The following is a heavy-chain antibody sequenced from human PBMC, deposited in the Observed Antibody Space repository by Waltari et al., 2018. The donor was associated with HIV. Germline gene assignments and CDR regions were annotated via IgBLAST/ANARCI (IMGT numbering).Heavy chain of an antibody. V-gene: IGHV4-34*01. CDR2: INHSGRT. J-gene: IGHJ6*01. CDR3: ARDSAPGLAMGDEDGDFFYYGLDV. D-gene: IGHD2-21*01. Sequence: QVRLEQWGAGLVKPSETLSLNCAVYGASFSGCYWSWIRQAPGGGLEWIAEINHSGRTNYNPSLKGRISLSVDTSKKQFSLKVRSVTAADTAVYYCARDSAPGLAMGDEDGDFFYYGLDVWGQGTTVTVSS. CDR1: GASFSGCY.